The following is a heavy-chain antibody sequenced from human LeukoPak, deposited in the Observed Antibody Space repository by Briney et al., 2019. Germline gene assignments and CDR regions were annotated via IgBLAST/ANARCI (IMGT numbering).Heavy chain of an antibody. CDR2: ISSSSTYI. D-gene: IGHD6-13*01. Sequence: GGSLRLSCAASGFTVNSNYLSWVRQAPGKGLEWVSFISSSSTYIYYADSLKGRFPISRDNAKNSLYLQVDSLRAEDTAVYYCGREPYSTSSIDYWGQGTLVTVSS. V-gene: IGHV3-21*01. CDR1: GFTVNSNY. J-gene: IGHJ4*02. CDR3: GREPYSTSSIDY.